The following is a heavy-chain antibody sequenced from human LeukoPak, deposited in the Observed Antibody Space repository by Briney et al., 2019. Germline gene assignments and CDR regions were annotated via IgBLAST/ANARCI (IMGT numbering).Heavy chain of an antibody. Sequence: PSETLSLTCGISGHSTTRGYYWAWFRQSPGEGPEWIATFFQSEKSFYNASLESRVIMSLDTSTSQFSLNLTSVTAADTAVYYCARVLPVPYLLDSWGQGTHVTVSS. CDR3: ARVLPVPYLLDS. J-gene: IGHJ4*02. CDR2: FFQSEKS. V-gene: IGHV4-38-2*01. CDR1: GHSTTRGYY. D-gene: IGHD3-10*02.